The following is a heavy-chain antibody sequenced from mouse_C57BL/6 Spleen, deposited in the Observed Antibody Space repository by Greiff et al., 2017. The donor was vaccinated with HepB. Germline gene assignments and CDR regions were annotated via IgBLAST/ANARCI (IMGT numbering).Heavy chain of an antibody. CDR3: TRVEHSTYGYFDV. J-gene: IGHJ1*03. CDR1: GFNIKNSY. D-gene: IGHD3-1*01. CDR2: IDPANGNT. V-gene: IGHV14-3*01. Sequence: EVQLQQSVAELVRPGASVKLSCTASGFNIKNSYMHWVKQRPEQGLEWIGRIDPANGNTKYAPKFQDKATITADTSSNTAYLQLSSLTSEDTAIYNGTRVEHSTYGYFDVWGTGTTVTVSS.